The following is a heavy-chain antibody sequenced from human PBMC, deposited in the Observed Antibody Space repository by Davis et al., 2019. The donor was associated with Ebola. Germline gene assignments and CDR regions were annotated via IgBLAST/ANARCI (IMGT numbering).Heavy chain of an antibody. CDR3: AKDLWAMVAATRPDY. J-gene: IGHJ4*02. V-gene: IGHV3-74*01. D-gene: IGHD2-15*01. Sequence: HTRGSLRLSCAASGFTFSSYWMHWVRQAPGKGLVRVSRINSDGSSTSYADSVKGRFTISRDNAKNTLYLQMNSLRAEDTAVYYCAKDLWAMVAATRPDYWGQGTLVTVSS. CDR1: GFTFSSYW. CDR2: INSDGSST.